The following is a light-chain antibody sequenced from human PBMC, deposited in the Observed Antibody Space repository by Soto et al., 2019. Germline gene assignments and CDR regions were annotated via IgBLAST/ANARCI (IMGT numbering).Light chain of an antibody. J-gene: IGKJ2*01. V-gene: IGKV3-15*01. CDR1: QSVSSN. CDR2: GAS. CDR3: QHYSYWPPEYT. Sequence: EIVMTQSPATLSVSPGERATLSCRASQSVSSNLAWYQQKPGQAPRLLIYGASTRATGIPARFSGSGSGTEFTLTISSLQSQDFAVYYCQHYSYWPPEYTFGQGTKLEI.